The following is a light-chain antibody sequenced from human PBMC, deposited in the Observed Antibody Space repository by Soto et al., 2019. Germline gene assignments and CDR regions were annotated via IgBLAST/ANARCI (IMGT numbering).Light chain of an antibody. CDR2: AAS. CDR3: QQSYSTLYT. J-gene: IGKJ2*01. V-gene: IGKV1-39*01. Sequence: DIQMTQSPSSLSASVGDRVTITCRASQSISSFLNWYQQKPGEAPKLLIYAASTLQSGVPSRFSGSGSGTDFTLTITSLQPEDFATDDCQQSYSTLYTFGQGTKLEIK. CDR1: QSISSF.